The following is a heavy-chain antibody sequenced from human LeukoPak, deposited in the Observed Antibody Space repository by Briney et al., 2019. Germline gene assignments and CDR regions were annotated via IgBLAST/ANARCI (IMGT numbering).Heavy chain of an antibody. CDR1: GVTFSSYW. J-gene: IGHJ5*02. Sequence: PGGSLRLSCAASGVTFSSYWMHWVRQAPGKGLVWVSRINSDGSSTSYADSVKGRFTISRDNAKNTVSLEMNSLRAEDTAVYYCARDAVPWYGENWFDPWGQGTLVTVSS. D-gene: IGHD3-10*01. V-gene: IGHV3-74*01. CDR2: INSDGSST. CDR3: ARDAVPWYGENWFDP.